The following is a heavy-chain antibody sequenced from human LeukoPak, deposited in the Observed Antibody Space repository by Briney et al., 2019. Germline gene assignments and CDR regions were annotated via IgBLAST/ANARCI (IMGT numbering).Heavy chain of an antibody. Sequence: GGSLRLPRAASGFTLSNYDMNWVRQAPGKGLEWVSSISTSSRYIYYKDSVRGRFTISRDDAKNSLYLEMNSLRAEDTAVYYCARADCSSSTCYLRRSWFDPWAHGTLVTVSS. CDR1: GFTLSNYD. J-gene: IGHJ5*02. D-gene: IGHD2-2*01. V-gene: IGHV3-21*01. CDR3: ARADCSSSTCYLRRSWFDP. CDR2: ISTSSRYI.